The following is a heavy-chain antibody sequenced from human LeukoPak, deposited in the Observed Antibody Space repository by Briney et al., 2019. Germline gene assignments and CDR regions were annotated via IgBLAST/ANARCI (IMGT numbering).Heavy chain of an antibody. D-gene: IGHD2-15*01. CDR1: GGSISIDNYY. Sequence: SETLSLTWTVSGGSISIDNYYWAWLRQPPGKGLEWIGTFYYRATVFNSGSTYYNPSLKSRVTISLDTSNNQFSLRLSSVTAADTAVYYCARDYKDWVAATFPYYYYYMDVWGKGTTVTISS. CDR3: ARDYKDWVAATFPYYYYYMDV. V-gene: IGHV4-39*07. CDR2: FYYRATVFNSGST. J-gene: IGHJ6*03.